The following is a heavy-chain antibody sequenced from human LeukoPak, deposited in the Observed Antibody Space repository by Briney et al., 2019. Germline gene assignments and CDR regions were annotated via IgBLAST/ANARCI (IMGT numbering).Heavy chain of an antibody. CDR2: IGTAGDT. D-gene: IGHD3-22*01. CDR1: GFTFSSYD. Sequence: GGSLRLSCAASGFTFSSYDMHWVRHATGKGLEWVSAIGTAGDTYYPGSVKGRFTISRENAKNSLYLQMNSLRAGDTAVYYCARGLHLLPRSTLDYWGQGTLVTVSS. V-gene: IGHV3-13*01. CDR3: ARGLHLLPRSTLDY. J-gene: IGHJ4*02.